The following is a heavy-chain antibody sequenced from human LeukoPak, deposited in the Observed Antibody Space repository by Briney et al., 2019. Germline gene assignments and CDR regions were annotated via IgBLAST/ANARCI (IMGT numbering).Heavy chain of an antibody. J-gene: IGHJ4*02. CDR2: IWYDGSNK. Sequence: GGSLRLSCAASGFTFSSYAMHWVRQAPGKGLEWVAGIWYDGSNKYYADSVKGRFTISRDNSKNTLYLQMNSLRAEDTAVYYCARDYDSRGYSPSNWGQGALVTVSS. CDR3: ARDYDSRGYSPSN. D-gene: IGHD3-22*01. CDR1: GFTFSSYA. V-gene: IGHV3-33*08.